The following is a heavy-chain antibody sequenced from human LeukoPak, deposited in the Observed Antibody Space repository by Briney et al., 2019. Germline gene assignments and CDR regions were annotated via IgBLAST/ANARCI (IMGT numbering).Heavy chain of an antibody. CDR1: GFTVSTYY. V-gene: IGHV3-53*01. Sequence: GGSLRLSCAASGFTVSTYYMTWVRQAPGKGLECVSVIYSGGSTYYADSVKGRFTISRDNAKNSLYLQMNSLRAEDTAVYYCARREGEYYDFWSGYRPVDYYYYYYMDVWGKGTTVTVSS. J-gene: IGHJ6*03. CDR2: IYSGGST. CDR3: ARREGEYYDFWSGYRPVDYYYYYYMDV. D-gene: IGHD3-3*01.